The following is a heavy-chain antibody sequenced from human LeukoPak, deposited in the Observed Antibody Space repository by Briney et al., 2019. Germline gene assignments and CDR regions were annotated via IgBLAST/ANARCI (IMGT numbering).Heavy chain of an antibody. CDR1: GGTFSSYA. CDR3: ARDKELRLSGWFDP. V-gene: IGHV1-2*02. J-gene: IGHJ5*02. CDR2: INPNSGGT. Sequence: ASVKVSCKASGGTFSSYAISWVRQAPGQGLEWMGWINPNSGGTNYAQKFQGRVTMTRDTSISTAYMELSRLRSDDTAVYYCARDKELRLSGWFDPWGQGTLVTVSS. D-gene: IGHD1-26*01.